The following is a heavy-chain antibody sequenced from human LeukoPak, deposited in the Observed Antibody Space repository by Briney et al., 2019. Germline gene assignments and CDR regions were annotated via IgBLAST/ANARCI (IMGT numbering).Heavy chain of an antibody. CDR3: AKASGGNVVY. V-gene: IGHV3-23*01. D-gene: IGHD4-23*01. Sequence: GGSLRLSCATSGFTFSSNTMSWVRQAPGKGLEWVSVISGSGGNTYYADSVKGRFTISRDNSKNTLYLQMNSLRPEDTAVYYCAKASGGNVVYWGQGTLVTVSS. CDR2: ISGSGGNT. J-gene: IGHJ4*02. CDR1: GFTFSSNT.